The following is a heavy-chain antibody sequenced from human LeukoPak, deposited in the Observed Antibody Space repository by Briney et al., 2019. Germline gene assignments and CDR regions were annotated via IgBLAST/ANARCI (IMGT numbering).Heavy chain of an antibody. D-gene: IGHD1-26*01. Sequence: GGSLRLSCAASGFTFSSYGMHWVRQAPGKGLEWVAVIWYDGSNKYYADSVKGRFTISRDNSKNTLYLQMNSLRAEDTAVYYCAKAGSGSYYDYWGQGTLVTVSS. CDR3: AKAGSGSYYDY. CDR2: IWYDGSNK. J-gene: IGHJ4*02. V-gene: IGHV3-30*02. CDR1: GFTFSSYG.